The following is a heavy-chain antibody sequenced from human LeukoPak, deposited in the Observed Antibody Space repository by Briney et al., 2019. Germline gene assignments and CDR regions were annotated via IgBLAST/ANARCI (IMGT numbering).Heavy chain of an antibody. J-gene: IGHJ4*02. CDR1: GFTLSSYS. D-gene: IGHD6-19*01. CDR3: AKSGESGWTPIYYFDY. Sequence: PGGSLRLSCAASGFTLSSYSMNWVRQAPGKGLEWVSGISWNSGSIGYADSVKGRFTISRDNAKNSLYLQMNSLRAEDTALYYCAKSGESGWTPIYYFDYWGQGTLVTVSS. V-gene: IGHV3-9*01. CDR2: ISWNSGSI.